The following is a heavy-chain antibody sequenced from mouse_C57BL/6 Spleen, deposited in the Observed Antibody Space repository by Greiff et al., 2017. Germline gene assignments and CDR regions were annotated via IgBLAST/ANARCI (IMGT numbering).Heavy chain of an antibody. CDR3: TGRVIYDGYYVGYFDV. V-gene: IGHV6-3*01. Sequence: EVKLVESGGGLVQPGGSMKLSCVASGFTFSNYWMNWVRQSPEKGLEWVAQIRLKSDNYATHYAESVKGRFTISRDDSKSSVYLQMNNLRAEDTGIYYCTGRVIYDGYYVGYFDVWGTGTTVTVSS. D-gene: IGHD2-3*01. J-gene: IGHJ1*03. CDR2: IRLKSDNYAT. CDR1: GFTFSNYW.